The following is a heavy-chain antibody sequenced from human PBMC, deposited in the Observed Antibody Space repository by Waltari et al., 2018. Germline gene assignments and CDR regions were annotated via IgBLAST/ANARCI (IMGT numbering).Heavy chain of an antibody. Sequence: EVQLVESGGVVVQPGGSLRLSCAASGFTFDDYTMHWVRQAPGKGLEWVSLISWDGGSTYYADSVKGRFTISRDNSKNSLYLQMNSLRSEDTAVYYCARGRSGYDPGPAFDIWGQGTMVTVSS. J-gene: IGHJ3*02. CDR1: GFTFDDYT. D-gene: IGHD3-22*01. CDR3: ARGRSGYDPGPAFDI. V-gene: IGHV3-43*01. CDR2: ISWDGGST.